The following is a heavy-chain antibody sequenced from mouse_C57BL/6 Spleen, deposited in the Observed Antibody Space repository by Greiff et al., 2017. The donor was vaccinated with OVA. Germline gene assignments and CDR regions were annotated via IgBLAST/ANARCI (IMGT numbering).Heavy chain of an antibody. J-gene: IGHJ4*01. V-gene: IGHV1-64*01. CDR3: ARGLDYAMDY. Sequence: QVQLQQSGAELVKPGASVKLSCKASGYTFTSYWMHWVKQRPGQGLEWIGMIHPNSGSTNYNEKFKSKATLTVGKSSSTAYMQLSSLTSEDSAVYYCARGLDYAMDYWGQGTSVTVSS. CDR1: GYTFTSYW. CDR2: IHPNSGST.